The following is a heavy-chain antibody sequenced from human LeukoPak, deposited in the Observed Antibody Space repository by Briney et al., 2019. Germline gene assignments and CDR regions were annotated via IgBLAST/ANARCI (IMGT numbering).Heavy chain of an antibody. Sequence: GGSLRLSCAASGFTFSSYSMNWVRQAPGKGLEWVSSISSSSSYIYYADSVKGRFTISRDNAKNSLYLQMNSPRAEDTAVYYCARDHLSSSWAYDYWGQGTLVTVSS. CDR3: ARDHLSSSWAYDY. V-gene: IGHV3-21*01. CDR2: ISSSSSYI. J-gene: IGHJ4*02. D-gene: IGHD6-13*01. CDR1: GFTFSSYS.